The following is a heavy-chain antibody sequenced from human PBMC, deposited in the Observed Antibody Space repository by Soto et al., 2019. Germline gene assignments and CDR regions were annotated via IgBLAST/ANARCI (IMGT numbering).Heavy chain of an antibody. V-gene: IGHV1-69*13. D-gene: IGHD3-16*01. CDR2: IIPIFGTA. J-gene: IGHJ6*02. CDR3: ASALGGLATSRYYGMDV. Sequence: ASVKVSCKASGYTFTSYAISWVRQAPGQGLEWMGGIIPIFGTANYAQKSQGRVTITADESTSTAYMELSSLRSEDTAVYYCASALGGLATSRYYGMDVWGQGTTVTVSS. CDR1: GYTFTSYA.